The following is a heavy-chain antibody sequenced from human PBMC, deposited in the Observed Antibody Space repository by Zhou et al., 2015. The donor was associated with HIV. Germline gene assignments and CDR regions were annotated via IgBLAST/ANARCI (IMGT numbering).Heavy chain of an antibody. Sequence: QVQLVQSGAEVKKPGSSVKVSCKASGGTFSSYAISWVRQAPGQGLEWMGGIIPIFGTANYAQKFQGRVTITADESTSTASMELSGLRSEDTAVYYCARDGAIVVVPAAISGYYGMDVWGQGTTVTVSS. CDR3: ARDGAIVVVPAAISGYYGMDV. CDR2: IIPIFGTA. J-gene: IGHJ6*02. V-gene: IGHV1-69*01. CDR1: GGTFSSYA. D-gene: IGHD2-2*02.